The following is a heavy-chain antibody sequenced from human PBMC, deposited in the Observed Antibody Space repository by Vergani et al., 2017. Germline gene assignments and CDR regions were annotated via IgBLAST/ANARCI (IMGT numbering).Heavy chain of an antibody. V-gene: IGHV3-74*02. CDR2: VNGDVSST. Sequence: EVQLLESGGGLVQPGGSLRLSCTASGFTFSSYWMHWVRRAPGKGLVWVSRVNGDVSSTNYADSVKGRFTISRDNAKNTLFLQMNSLRAEDTAVYYCARGTRYCSGTNCYTNFDYWGQGTLVTVSS. J-gene: IGHJ4*02. D-gene: IGHD2-2*02. CDR1: GFTFSSYW. CDR3: ARGTRYCSGTNCYTNFDY.